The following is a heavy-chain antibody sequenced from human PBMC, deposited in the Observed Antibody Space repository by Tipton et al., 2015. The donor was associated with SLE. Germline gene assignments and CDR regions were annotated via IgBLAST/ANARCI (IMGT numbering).Heavy chain of an antibody. D-gene: IGHD1-1*01. CDR1: GGSFSGYY. V-gene: IGHV4-34*01. J-gene: IGHJ6*03. CDR2: INHGGST. CDR3: ARAPGRERSYYYSYYMDV. Sequence: TLSLTCAVYGGSFSGYYWSWIRQPPGKGLQWIGDINHGGSTNYNPSLKSRVTISVDTSKNQFSLRLSSVTAAATALYYCARAPGRERSYYYSYYMDVWGKGTTVTVSS.